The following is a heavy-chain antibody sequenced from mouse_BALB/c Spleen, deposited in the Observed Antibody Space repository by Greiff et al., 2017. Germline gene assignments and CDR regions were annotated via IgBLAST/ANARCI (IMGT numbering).Heavy chain of an antibody. Sequence: VQLQQPGAELVKPGASVKMSCKASGYTFTSYWMHWVKQRPGQGLEWIGVIDPSDSYTSYNQKFKGKATLTVDTSSSTAYMQLSSLTSEDSAVYYCTRYYRYDYWYFDVWGAGTTVTVSS. D-gene: IGHD2-14*01. V-gene: IGHV1S127*01. CDR3: TRYYRYDYWYFDV. CDR1: GYTFTSYW. CDR2: IDPSDSYT. J-gene: IGHJ1*01.